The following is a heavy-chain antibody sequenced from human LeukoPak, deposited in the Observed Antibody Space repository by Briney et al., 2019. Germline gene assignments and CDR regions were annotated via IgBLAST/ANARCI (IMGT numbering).Heavy chain of an antibody. CDR3: AKDDCGGWLIDFDS. CDR1: GFTFSSYA. J-gene: IGHJ5*01. Sequence: GGSLRLSCAASGFTFSSYAMSWVRQAPGKGLEWVSGISGSGGNTYYADSVKGRFTISRDNSKNTLDLQMNSLRAEDTAVYYCAKDDCGGWLIDFDSWGQETLVTVSS. D-gene: IGHD2-21*01. V-gene: IGHV3-23*01. CDR2: ISGSGGNT.